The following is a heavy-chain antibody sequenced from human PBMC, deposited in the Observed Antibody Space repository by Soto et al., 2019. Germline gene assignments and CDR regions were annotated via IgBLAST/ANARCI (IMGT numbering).Heavy chain of an antibody. V-gene: IGHV4-34*01. CDR2: INHSGST. J-gene: IGHJ6*03. CDR3: ARGRSRGDYSYYYYYYMDV. D-gene: IGHD4-17*01. CDR1: GGSFSGYY. Sequence: SETLSLTCAVYGGSFSGYYWSWIRQPPGKGLEWIGEINHSGSTNYNPSLKSRVTISVDTSKNQFSLKLSSVTAADTAVYYCARGRSRGDYSYYYYYYMDVWGKGTTVTVSS.